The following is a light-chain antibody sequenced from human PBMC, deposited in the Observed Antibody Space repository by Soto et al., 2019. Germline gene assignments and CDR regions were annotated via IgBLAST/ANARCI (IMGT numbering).Light chain of an antibody. CDR3: QQRSNWPPLIS. CDR1: QSVGNN. J-gene: IGKJ5*01. V-gene: IGKV3D-15*01. Sequence: EIVMTQSPATLSVSPGERVTLSCRPIQSVGNNLAWYLQKSGQAPRLVIYGASSRATGMPDRFSGSGSGTDFTLTIDNLEPEDFAVYYCQQRSNWPPLISFGQGTRLEI. CDR2: GAS.